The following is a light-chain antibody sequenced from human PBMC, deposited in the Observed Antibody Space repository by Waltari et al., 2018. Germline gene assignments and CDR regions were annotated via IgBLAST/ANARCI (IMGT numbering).Light chain of an antibody. CDR1: QSVSSSY. CDR3: QQYGRSPGT. CDR2: GAS. Sequence: EIVLTQSRGTLSLSPGERATLSCRASQSVSSSYLAWYQQEPGQAPRLLIYGASSRATGIPDRFSGSGSGTDFTLTISRLEPEDFAVYYCQQYGRSPGTFGGGTKVEI. J-gene: IGKJ4*01. V-gene: IGKV3-20*01.